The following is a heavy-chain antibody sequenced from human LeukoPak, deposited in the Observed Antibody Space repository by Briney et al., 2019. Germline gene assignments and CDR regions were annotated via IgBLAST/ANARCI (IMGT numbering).Heavy chain of an antibody. D-gene: IGHD6-19*01. CDR3: TRVIVAVPGYFDYFDF. CDR1: GFSFSNHY. V-gene: IGHV3-7*01. J-gene: IGHJ4*02. CDR2: INEDGSNK. Sequence: GGSLRLSCTASGFSFSNHYMRWIRQAPGKGLEWVANINEDGSNKWHLGSVKGRFTVSRDNARNSLYLQMNSLRVEDTAVYYCTRVIVAVPGYFDYFDFWGQGVLATVSS.